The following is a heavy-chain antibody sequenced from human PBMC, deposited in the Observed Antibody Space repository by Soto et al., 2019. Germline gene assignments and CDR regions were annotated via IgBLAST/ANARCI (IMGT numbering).Heavy chain of an antibody. CDR3: ARGEMGDGYFDY. V-gene: IGHV4-30-2*01. CDR1: GGSISSGGYS. CDR2: IYHSGST. D-gene: IGHD3-16*01. J-gene: IGHJ4*02. Sequence: QLQLQESGSGLVKPSQTLSLTCAVSGGSISSGGYSWSWIRQPPGKGLEWIGYIYHSGSTYYNPCPQSRVTVTVDRCKNQFSLELSSGTAADTAVYYCARGEMGDGYFDYWGQGTLVTVSS.